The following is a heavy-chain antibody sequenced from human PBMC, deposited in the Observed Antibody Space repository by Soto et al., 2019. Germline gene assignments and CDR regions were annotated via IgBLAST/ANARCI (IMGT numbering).Heavy chain of an antibody. CDR1: GFTFSSYA. Sequence: PGGSLRLSCAASGFTFSSYAMSWVRQAPGKGLEWVSAISGSGDSTYYADSVKGRFTISRDNSKNTLYLQMNSLRAEDTAVYYCAKPRGIAAAGSPAFFFDYWGQGTLVTVSS. D-gene: IGHD6-13*01. CDR3: AKPRGIAAAGSPAFFFDY. J-gene: IGHJ4*02. CDR2: ISGSGDST. V-gene: IGHV3-23*01.